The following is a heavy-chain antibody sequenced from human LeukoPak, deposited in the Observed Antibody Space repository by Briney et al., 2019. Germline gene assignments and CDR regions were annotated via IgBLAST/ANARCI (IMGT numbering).Heavy chain of an antibody. J-gene: IGHJ6*03. V-gene: IGHV3-53*01. CDR1: GFTVSSNY. CDR3: ARDSSGFYSYFHYYMDV. Sequence: GGSLRLSCAASGFTVSSNYMSWVRQAPGKGLEWVSVIYSGGSTYYADSVKGRFTMSRDNSKNTLYLQMNGLRAEDTAVYYCARDSSGFYSYFHYYMDVWGKGTTVTVSS. CDR2: IYSGGST. D-gene: IGHD3-22*01.